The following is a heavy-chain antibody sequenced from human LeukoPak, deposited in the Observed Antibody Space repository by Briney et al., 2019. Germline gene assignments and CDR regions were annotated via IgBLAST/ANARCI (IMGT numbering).Heavy chain of an antibody. Sequence: PSETLSLTCAVNGGSFSGYYWNWIRQPPGKRLEWIGEINHTGNTNYNPSLKSRVTISVDTSKNQFSLKLSSVTAADTAVYYCARDITGSFDYWGQGNLVTVSS. J-gene: IGHJ4*02. D-gene: IGHD1-14*01. CDR1: GGSFSGYY. CDR3: ARDITGSFDY. V-gene: IGHV4-34*01. CDR2: INHTGNT.